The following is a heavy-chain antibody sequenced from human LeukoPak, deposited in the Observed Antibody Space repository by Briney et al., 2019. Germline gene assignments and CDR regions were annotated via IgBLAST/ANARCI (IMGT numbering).Heavy chain of an antibody. CDR2: INHSGST. Sequence: PSETLSPTCAVYGGSFSGYYWSWIRQPPGKGLEWIGEINHSGSTNYNPSLKSRVTILVDTSKNQFSLKLSSVTAADTAVYYCARGLYRSGSYYYYYYYGMDVWGQGTTVTVSS. V-gene: IGHV4-34*01. CDR3: ARGLYRSGSYYYYYYYGMDV. J-gene: IGHJ6*02. D-gene: IGHD3-10*01. CDR1: GGSFSGYY.